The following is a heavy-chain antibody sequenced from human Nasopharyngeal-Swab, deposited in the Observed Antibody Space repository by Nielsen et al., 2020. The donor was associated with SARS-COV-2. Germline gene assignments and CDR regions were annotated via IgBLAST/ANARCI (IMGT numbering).Heavy chain of an antibody. Sequence: ASVKVSCKASGYTFTSYGINWVRQAPGQGLEWMGWINAYNDNTNYVQKLQGRVTMTTDTSRSTAYMELRSLRSDDTAVYYCARVGDGFNYRYYYYYDMDVWGQGTTVTVSS. J-gene: IGHJ6*02. CDR3: ARVGDGFNYRYYYYYDMDV. D-gene: IGHD5-24*01. CDR1: GYTFTSYG. CDR2: INAYNDNT. V-gene: IGHV1-18*04.